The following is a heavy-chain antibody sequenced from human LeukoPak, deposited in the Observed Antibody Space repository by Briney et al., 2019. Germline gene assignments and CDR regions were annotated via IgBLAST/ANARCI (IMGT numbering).Heavy chain of an antibody. V-gene: IGHV3-73*01. Sequence: GGSLRLSCATSGFTFSGSALHWVRQASGEGLEWVGRVKSKTNNYATAYAASVKRRFTISRDDSKNTAYLQMSSLKTEDTAMYYCTWGGDLDYWGQGTLVTVSS. CDR1: GFTFSGSA. CDR3: TWGGDLDY. J-gene: IGHJ4*02. CDR2: VKSKTNNYAT. D-gene: IGHD3-16*01.